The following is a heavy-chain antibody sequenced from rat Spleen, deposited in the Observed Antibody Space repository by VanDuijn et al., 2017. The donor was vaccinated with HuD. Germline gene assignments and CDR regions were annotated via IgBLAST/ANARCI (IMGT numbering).Heavy chain of an antibody. CDR1: GFSLTSYN. V-gene: IGHV5-7*01. Sequence: VQLKESGPGLVQPSQTLSLTCTVAGFSLTSYNVHWVRQPPGKGLEWVATISYDGSSTYYRDSVKGRFTISRDNAKTTLYRQMDSLRSEDTATYYCARQDNYVGFAYWGQGTLVTVSS. J-gene: IGHJ3*01. CDR3: ARQDNYVGFAY. CDR2: ISYDGSST. D-gene: IGHD1-10*01.